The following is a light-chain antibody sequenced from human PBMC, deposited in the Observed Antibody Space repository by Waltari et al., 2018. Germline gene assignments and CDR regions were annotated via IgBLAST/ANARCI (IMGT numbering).Light chain of an antibody. V-gene: IGLV2-11*01. J-gene: IGLJ3*02. Sequence: QSALTHPHSVSVSPGKSVTISCPGTSSDVGAYNYASWYQQHPARAPKLMIYDVSERPSGVSARFSGSKSGNTATLTISGLQADDGADYYCCSYAGSSTLVFGGGTTLTVV. CDR2: DVS. CDR3: CSYAGSSTLV. CDR1: SSDVGAYNY.